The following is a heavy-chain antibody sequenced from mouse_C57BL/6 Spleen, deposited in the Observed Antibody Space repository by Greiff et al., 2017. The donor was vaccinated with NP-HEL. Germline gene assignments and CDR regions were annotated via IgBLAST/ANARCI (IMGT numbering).Heavy chain of an antibody. CDR3: ARPSSGSSSYYAMDY. CDR1: GYSFTDYN. Sequence: VQLQQSGPELVKPGASVKISCKASGYSFTDYNMNWVKQSNGKSLEWIGVINPNYGTTSYHQKFKGKATLTVDQSSSTAYMQLKSLTSEDSSVYYCARPSSGSSSYYAMDYWGQGTSVTVSS. CDR2: INPNYGTT. V-gene: IGHV1-39*01. D-gene: IGHD1-1*01. J-gene: IGHJ4*01.